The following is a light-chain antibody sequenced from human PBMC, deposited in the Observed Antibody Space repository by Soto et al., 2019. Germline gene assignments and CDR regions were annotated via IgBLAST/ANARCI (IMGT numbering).Light chain of an antibody. J-gene: IGLJ2*01. CDR3: SSYSSSTTHVV. Sequence: QSALTQPASVSGSPGRSVTISCTGTSTDVGDFNYVSWYQHLPGRAPKLIIYDVTNRPSGISSRFSASKSGRTASLTISGLQAEDEGDYYCSSYSSSTTHVVFGGGTKLTVL. CDR1: STDVGDFNY. V-gene: IGLV2-14*03. CDR2: DVT.